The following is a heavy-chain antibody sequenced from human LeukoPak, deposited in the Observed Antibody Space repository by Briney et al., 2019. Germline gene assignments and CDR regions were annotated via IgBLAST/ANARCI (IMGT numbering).Heavy chain of an antibody. CDR3: ARAGGSTVSHSDY. Sequence: GSLRLSCAASGFTFSSYSMNWIRQAPGKGLEWVSSISSSTSYIYYADSVKGRFTISIDNAKNSLYLQMNSLRAEDTAVYYCARAGGSTVSHSDYWGQGTLVTVSS. CDR2: ISSSTSYI. D-gene: IGHD4-17*01. J-gene: IGHJ4*02. V-gene: IGHV3-21*01. CDR1: GFTFSSYS.